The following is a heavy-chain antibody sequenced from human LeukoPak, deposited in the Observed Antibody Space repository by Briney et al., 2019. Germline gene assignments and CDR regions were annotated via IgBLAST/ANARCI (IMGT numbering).Heavy chain of an antibody. D-gene: IGHD3-22*01. CDR2: ISGSGGST. CDR1: GFTFSSYW. Sequence: PGGSLRLSCAASGFTFSSYWMSWVRQAPGKGLEWVSAISGSGGSTYYADSVKGRFTISRDNSKNTLYLQMNNLRAEDTAVYYCASRKDYYDSSGYWDYWGQGTLVTVSS. J-gene: IGHJ4*02. CDR3: ASRKDYYDSSGYWDY. V-gene: IGHV3-23*01.